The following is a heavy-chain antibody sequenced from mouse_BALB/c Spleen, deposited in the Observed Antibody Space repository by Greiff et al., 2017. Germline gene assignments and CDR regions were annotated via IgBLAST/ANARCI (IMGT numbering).Heavy chain of an antibody. Sequence: VQLKESGAELVRPGALVKLSCKASGFNIKDYYMHWVKQRPEQGLEWIGWIDPENGNTIYDPKFQGKASITADTSSNTAYLQLSSLTSEDTAVYYCARNYGSSPWCAYWGQGTLVTVSA. CDR2: IDPENGNT. V-gene: IGHV14-1*02. J-gene: IGHJ3*01. D-gene: IGHD1-1*01. CDR1: GFNIKDYY. CDR3: ARNYGSSPWCAY.